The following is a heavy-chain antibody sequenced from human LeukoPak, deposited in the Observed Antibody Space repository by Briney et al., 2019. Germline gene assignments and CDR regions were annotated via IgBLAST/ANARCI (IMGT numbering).Heavy chain of an antibody. D-gene: IGHD6-25*01. CDR2: INPSGGST. V-gene: IGHV1-46*01. Sequence: ASVKVSCKASGYTFTSYYMHWVRQAPGQGLEWMGIINPSGGSTSYAQKFQGRVTMTRDMSTSTVYMELSSLRSEDTAVYYCARDRGVQSAYYYMDVWGKGTTVTVSS. CDR3: ARDRGVQSAYYYMDV. J-gene: IGHJ6*03. CDR1: GYTFTSYY.